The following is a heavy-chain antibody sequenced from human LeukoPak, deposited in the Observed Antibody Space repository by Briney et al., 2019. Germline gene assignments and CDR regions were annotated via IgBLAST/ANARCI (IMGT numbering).Heavy chain of an antibody. CDR3: AREEVTIFGVVILNRSHWFDP. CDR1: GGTFSSYA. Sequence: ASVKVSCKASGGTFSSYAINWVRQAPGQGLEWMGGIIPIFGIANYAQTFQGRVTITADESTSTAYMELSSLRSEETAVYYCAREEVTIFGVVILNRSHWFDPWGHGTLVTVSS. D-gene: IGHD3-3*01. CDR2: IIPIFGIA. V-gene: IGHV1-69*13. J-gene: IGHJ5*02.